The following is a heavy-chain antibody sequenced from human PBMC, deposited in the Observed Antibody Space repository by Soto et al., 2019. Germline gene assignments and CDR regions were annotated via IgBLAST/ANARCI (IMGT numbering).Heavy chain of an antibody. V-gene: IGHV3-74*01. CDR2: INSDGSST. CDR3: AREGWFGEQKNDY. D-gene: IGHD3-10*01. CDR1: GFTFSSYW. Sequence: EVQLVESGGGLVQPGGSLRLSCAASGFTFSSYWMHWVRQAPGKGLVWVSRINSDGSSTSYADSVKGRFTISRDNAKNTLYLQMNRLRAEDTAVYYCAREGWFGEQKNDYWGQGTLVTVSS. J-gene: IGHJ4*02.